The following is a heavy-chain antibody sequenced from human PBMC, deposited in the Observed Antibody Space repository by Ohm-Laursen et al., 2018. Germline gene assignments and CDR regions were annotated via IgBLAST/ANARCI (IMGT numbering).Heavy chain of an antibody. CDR2: ISYTGYT. J-gene: IGHJ1*01. CDR1: GGSISRYY. Sequence: SDTLSLTCTVSGGSISRYYWNWIRQPAGKGLEWIGHISYTGYTSYKSSLKSRVTISLDTSRKHFSLRLTSLAAADTAVYYCARGSNEYGGLYFPHWGQGTLVTVSS. V-gene: IGHV4-59*07. CDR3: ARGSNEYGGLYFPH. D-gene: IGHD4-23*01.